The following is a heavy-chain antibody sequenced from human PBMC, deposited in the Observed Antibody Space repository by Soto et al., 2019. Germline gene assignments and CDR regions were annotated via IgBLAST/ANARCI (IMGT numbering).Heavy chain of an antibody. V-gene: IGHV6-1*01. CDR2: TYYRSKWYN. Sequence: SQTLSLTCAISGDSVSSNSAAWIWIRQSPSRGLEWLGRTYYRSKWYNDYALSVKSRITLNPDTSKNQFSMQLNSVTPEDTAVYSCASGNHNNWFDPWGQGTRVTVSS. CDR1: GDSVSSNSAA. CDR3: ASGNHNNWFDP. J-gene: IGHJ5*02.